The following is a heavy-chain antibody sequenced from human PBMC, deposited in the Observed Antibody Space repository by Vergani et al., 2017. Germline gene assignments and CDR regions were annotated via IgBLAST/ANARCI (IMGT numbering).Heavy chain of an antibody. D-gene: IGHD2-2*01. CDR1: GFTFSSDA. Sequence: EVQLLESGGGLVQPGGSLRLSCAASGFTFSSDAMSWVRQVPGKGLEWVSGISGSGGNTYYANSVKGRFTISRDNSKNTLYLQMNSLRADATAVYYCEKGFYCSSTSCYEGRGYYYGMGVWGQGTTVTFSS. CDR3: EKGFYCSSTSCYEGRGYYYGMGV. V-gene: IGHV3-23*01. J-gene: IGHJ6*02. CDR2: ISGSGGNT.